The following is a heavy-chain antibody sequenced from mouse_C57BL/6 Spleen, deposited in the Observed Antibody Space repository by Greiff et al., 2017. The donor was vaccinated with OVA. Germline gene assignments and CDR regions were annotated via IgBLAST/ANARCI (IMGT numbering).Heavy chain of an antibody. V-gene: IGHV1-39*01. CDR3: ARSYDHDLRSWYFDV. CDR2: INPNYGTT. J-gene: IGHJ1*03. CDR1: GYSFTDYN. D-gene: IGHD2-4*01. Sequence: VQLKQSGPELVKPGASVKISCKASGYSFTDYNMNWVKQSNGKSLEWIGVINPNYGTTRYNQEFKGKATSTVGQSSSTAYMQLNSLTSEYSAVYYCARSYDHDLRSWYFDVWGTGTTVTVAS.